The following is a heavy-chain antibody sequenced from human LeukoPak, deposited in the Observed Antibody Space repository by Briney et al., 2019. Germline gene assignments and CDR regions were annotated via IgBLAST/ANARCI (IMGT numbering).Heavy chain of an antibody. CDR3: AKSTGGSCYSGSGY. CDR1: GFTFSSYA. CDR2: INDGGDST. J-gene: IGHJ4*02. Sequence: GGSLRLSCAASGFTFSSYAMSWVRQAPGKGLDWVSVINDGGDSTYYAGSVKGRFTISRDNSKNTLYLQMNSLRAEDTAVYCCAKSTGGSCYSGSGYWGQGTLVTVSS. V-gene: IGHV3-23*01. D-gene: IGHD2-15*01.